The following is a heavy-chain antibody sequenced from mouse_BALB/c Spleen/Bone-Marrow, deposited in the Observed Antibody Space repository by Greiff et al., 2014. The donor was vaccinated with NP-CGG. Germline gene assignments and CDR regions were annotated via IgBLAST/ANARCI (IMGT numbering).Heavy chain of an antibody. CDR1: GYTFTNHH. D-gene: IGHD1-1*01. Sequence: VQLQQSGAELVRPGASVKISCKAFGYTFTNHHINWVKQRPGQGLDWIGYINPYNDYTSYNQKFKGKATLTVGKSSSTAYMELSSLTSKDSAVYYGATEVAGIYYAMDYWGQGTSVTVSS. CDR3: ATEVAGIYYAMDY. J-gene: IGHJ4*01. CDR2: INPYNDYT. V-gene: IGHV1S45*01.